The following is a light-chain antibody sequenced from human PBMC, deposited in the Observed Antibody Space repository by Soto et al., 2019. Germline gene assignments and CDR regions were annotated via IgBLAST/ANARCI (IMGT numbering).Light chain of an antibody. CDR3: GTWNSTLSAYI. Sequence: QCVLTEPPSGSAAPGQKVTISCSGSSSNIGNNYVSWYQQLPGTAPKLLIYDNNKRPSGLPDRFSGSKSGTSATLGITGLQTGDEVVYYCGTWNSTLSAYIFGTGSKVTV. CDR2: DNN. V-gene: IGLV1-51*01. J-gene: IGLJ1*01. CDR1: SSNIGNNY.